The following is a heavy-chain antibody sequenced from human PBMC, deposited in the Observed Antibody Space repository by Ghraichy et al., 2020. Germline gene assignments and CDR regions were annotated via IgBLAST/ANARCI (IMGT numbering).Heavy chain of an antibody. J-gene: IGHJ4*02. D-gene: IGHD6-13*01. CDR1: GFTFSSYS. Sequence: GSLRLSCAASGFTFSSYSMNWVRQAPGKGLEWVSSISSSSSYIYYADSVKGRFTISRDNAKNSLYLQMNSLRAEDTAVYYCARATAAAGTDYWGQGTLVTVSS. CDR2: ISSSSSYI. V-gene: IGHV3-21*01. CDR3: ARATAAAGTDY.